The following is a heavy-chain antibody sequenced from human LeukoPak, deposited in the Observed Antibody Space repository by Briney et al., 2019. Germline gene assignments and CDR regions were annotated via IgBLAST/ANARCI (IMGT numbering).Heavy chain of an antibody. D-gene: IGHD3-22*01. CDR3: AGTTYYYDSSGYPAIDY. CDR1: GGSISSGGNY. J-gene: IGHJ4*02. V-gene: IGHV4-31*03. Sequence: PSQTLSLTCTVSGGSISSGGNYWSWIRQHPGKGLEWIGYIYYSGSTYYNPSLKSRVTISVDTSKNQFSLKLSSVTAADTAVYYCAGTTYYYDSSGYPAIDYWGQGTLVTVSS. CDR2: IYYSGST.